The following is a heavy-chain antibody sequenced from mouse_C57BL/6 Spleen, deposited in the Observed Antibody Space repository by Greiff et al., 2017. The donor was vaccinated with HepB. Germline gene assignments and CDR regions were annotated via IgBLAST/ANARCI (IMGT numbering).Heavy chain of an antibody. CDR2: INPSTGGT. J-gene: IGHJ2*01. V-gene: IGHV1-42*01. D-gene: IGHD1-1*01. Sequence: EVQLQQSGPELVKPGASVKISCKASGYSFTGYYMNWVKQSPEKSLEWIGEINPSTGGTTYNQKFKAKATLTVDKSSSTAYMQLMSLTSEDSAVYYCARSDYGDYFDYWGQGTTLTVSS. CDR3: ARSDYGDYFDY. CDR1: GYSFTGYY.